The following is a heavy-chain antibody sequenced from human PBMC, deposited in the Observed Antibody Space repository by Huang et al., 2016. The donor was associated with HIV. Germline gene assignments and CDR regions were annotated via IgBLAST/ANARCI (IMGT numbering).Heavy chain of an antibody. CDR1: GFSLSTSGVG. D-gene: IGHD6-19*01. CDR2: IHWHNDK. V-gene: IGHV2-5*01. CDR3: ARRAASGWQQEYFHL. Sequence: QITLKESVPTLVKPTQTLTLTCTFSGFSLSTSGVGVGGLRKPPGKALEWLALIHWHNDKHYSASLKSRLTITKDTSKNQVVLTMANVDPLDTATYYCARRAASGWQQEYFHLWGQGTLVTVSS. J-gene: IGHJ1*01.